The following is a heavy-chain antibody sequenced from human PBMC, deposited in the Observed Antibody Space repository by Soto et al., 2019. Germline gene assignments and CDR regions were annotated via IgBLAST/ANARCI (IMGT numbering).Heavy chain of an antibody. CDR1: GFSLNNDGVG. Sequence: QITLKESGPTVVKPTQTLTLTCTFSGFSLNNDGVGVGWIRQPPGKAPEWLALIYWDDDTRYSPSLRSRLTITKASYKNQVVLTMTNMDPVDTATYFCAHSSLHYKKWFDPWGQGTLVTVSS. CDR2: IYWDDDT. V-gene: IGHV2-5*02. D-gene: IGHD1-20*01. J-gene: IGHJ5*02. CDR3: AHSSLHYKKWFDP.